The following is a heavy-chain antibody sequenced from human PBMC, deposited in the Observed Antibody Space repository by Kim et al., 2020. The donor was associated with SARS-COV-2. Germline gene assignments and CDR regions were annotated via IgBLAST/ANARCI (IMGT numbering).Heavy chain of an antibody. CDR2: IYYSGST. CDR3: ARSGKGKQWRGGDY. CDR1: GGSISSGGYY. V-gene: IGHV4-31*03. D-gene: IGHD6-19*01. J-gene: IGHJ4*02. Sequence: SETLSLTCTVSGGSISSGGYYWSWIRQHPGKGLEWIGYIYYSGSTYYNPSLKSRVTISVDTSKNQFSLKLSSVTAADTAVYYCARSGKGKQWRGGDYWGQGTLVTVSS.